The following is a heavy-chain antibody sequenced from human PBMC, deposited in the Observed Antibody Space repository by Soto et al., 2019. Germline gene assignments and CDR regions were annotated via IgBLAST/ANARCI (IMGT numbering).Heavy chain of an antibody. D-gene: IGHD1-26*01. CDR1: GYTFTSYD. CDR3: ARWGGYDNYYYMDV. CDR2: MNPNSGNT. Sequence: QVQLVQSGAEVKKPGASVKVSCKASGYTFTSYDINWVRQVTGQGLEWMGWMNPNSGNTGYAQKYQGRVTMTRNTSLSTAYMELSSLRSEDTAVDYCARWGGYDNYYYMDVWGKGTTVTVSS. V-gene: IGHV1-8*01. J-gene: IGHJ6*03.